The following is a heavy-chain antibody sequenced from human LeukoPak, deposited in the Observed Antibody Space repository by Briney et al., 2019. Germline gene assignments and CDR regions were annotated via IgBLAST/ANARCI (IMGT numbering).Heavy chain of an antibody. V-gene: IGHV3-23*01. D-gene: IGHD4-23*01. J-gene: IGHJ4*02. CDR1: GFTFSSYA. Sequence: GGSLRLSCAASGFTFSSYAMSWLRQAPGKGLEWVSAICGSGGSTYYADSVKGRLTISRDNSKNTLYLKMNSLRAEDTAVYHCAKGRSVTPQYYFDYWDQGTLVTVSS. CDR3: AKGRSVTPQYYFDY. CDR2: ICGSGGST.